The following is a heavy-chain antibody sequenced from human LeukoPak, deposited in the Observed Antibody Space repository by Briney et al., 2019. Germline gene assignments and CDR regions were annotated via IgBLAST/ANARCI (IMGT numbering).Heavy chain of an antibody. V-gene: IGHV4-34*01. D-gene: IGHD6-13*01. CDR3: ARKGSSRYTWFDP. Sequence: PSETLSLTCAVSGGSFSGYYWCWIRQPPGKGLEWIGQINHSGSSNYNPSLMSRVTISVDASTKQFSLRLSSVTAADTAVYYCARKGSSRYTWFDPWGQGTLVTVSS. CDR1: GGSFSGYY. CDR2: INHSGSS. J-gene: IGHJ5*02.